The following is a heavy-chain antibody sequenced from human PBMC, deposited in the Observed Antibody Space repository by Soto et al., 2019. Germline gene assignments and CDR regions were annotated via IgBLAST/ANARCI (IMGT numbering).Heavy chain of an antibody. CDR1: GYIFTGCY. J-gene: IGHJ4*02. V-gene: IGHV1-2*02. CDR3: TRGASNGWSPSDF. D-gene: IGHD6-19*01. Sequence: ASVKVSWKASGYIFTGCYMHWVRQAPGQGLEWMGWINPNNGGTNYAQKFQGRVTMTRDTSISTAYLELSGLTSDDTAVYYCTRGASNGWSPSDFWGQGTLVTVSS. CDR2: INPNNGGT.